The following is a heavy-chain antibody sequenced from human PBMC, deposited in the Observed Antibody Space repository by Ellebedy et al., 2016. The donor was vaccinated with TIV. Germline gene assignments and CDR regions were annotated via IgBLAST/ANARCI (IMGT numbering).Heavy chain of an antibody. CDR2: IIPILGTA. Sequence: SVKVSXXASGGTFSSYAISWVRQAPGQGLEWMGGIIPILGTANYAQKFQGRVTITAAESTSTAYMELSSLRSEDTAVYYCASLRTYDDKPTDYWGQGTLVTVSS. CDR1: GGTFSSYA. J-gene: IGHJ4*02. D-gene: IGHD4-17*01. V-gene: IGHV1-69*13. CDR3: ASLRTYDDKPTDY.